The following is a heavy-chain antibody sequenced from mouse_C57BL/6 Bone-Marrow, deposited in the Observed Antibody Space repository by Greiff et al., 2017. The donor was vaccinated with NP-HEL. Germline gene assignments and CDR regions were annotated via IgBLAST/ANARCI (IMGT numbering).Heavy chain of an antibody. J-gene: IGHJ3*01. Sequence: EVHLVESGGGLVKPGGSLKLSCAASGFTFSSYAMSWVRQTPEKRLEWVATISDGGSYTYYPDNVKGRFTISRDNAKNNLYLQMSHLKSEDTAMYYGARAREYYGSLFAYWGQGTLVTVSA. V-gene: IGHV5-4*01. CDR3: ARAREYYGSLFAY. D-gene: IGHD1-1*01. CDR2: ISDGGSYT. CDR1: GFTFSSYA.